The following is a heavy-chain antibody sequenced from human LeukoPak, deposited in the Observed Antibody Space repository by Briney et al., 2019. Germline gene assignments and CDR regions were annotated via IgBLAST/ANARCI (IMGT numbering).Heavy chain of an antibody. CDR3: ARNGDERYCSSTSCYVFDY. V-gene: IGHV1-3*01. J-gene: IGHJ4*02. D-gene: IGHD2-2*01. Sequence: ASVKVSCKASGYTLTSYAMHWVRQAPGQRLEWMGWINAGNGNTKYSQKFQGRVTITRDTSASTAYMELSSLRSEDTAVYYCARNGDERYCSSTSCYVFDYWGQGTLVTVSS. CDR1: GYTLTSYA. CDR2: INAGNGNT.